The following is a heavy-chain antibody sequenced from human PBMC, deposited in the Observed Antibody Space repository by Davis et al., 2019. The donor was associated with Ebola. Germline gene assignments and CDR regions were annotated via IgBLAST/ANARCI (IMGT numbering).Heavy chain of an antibody. CDR1: GFTFSSYW. CDR2: INQDGSEK. J-gene: IGHJ2*01. Sequence: GGSLRLSCAVPGFTFSSYWMNWVRQAPGKGLEWVPNINQDGSEKYYVDSLKGRFTISRDNAKNSVYLQMNSLRVEDTAVYYCARPSSGYSKDWYFDFWGRGTLVTVSS. D-gene: IGHD3-3*01. CDR3: ARPSSGYSKDWYFDF. V-gene: IGHV3-7*03.